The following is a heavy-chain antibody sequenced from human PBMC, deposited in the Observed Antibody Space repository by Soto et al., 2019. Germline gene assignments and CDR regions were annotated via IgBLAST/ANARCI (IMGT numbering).Heavy chain of an antibody. CDR3: ARDWRPYCSGGSCYSGGFDY. Sequence: PGGSLRLSCAASGFTFSSYGIHWVRQAPGKGLEWVAVIWYDGSNKNYADSVKGRFTISSDNSKNTLYLQMTSLRAEDTAVYYCARDWRPYCSGGSCYSGGFDYWGQGTLVTVSS. V-gene: IGHV3-33*01. CDR2: IWYDGSNK. J-gene: IGHJ4*02. D-gene: IGHD2-15*01. CDR1: GFTFSSYG.